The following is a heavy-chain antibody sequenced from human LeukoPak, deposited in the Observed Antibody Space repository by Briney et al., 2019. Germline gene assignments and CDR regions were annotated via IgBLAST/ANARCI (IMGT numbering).Heavy chain of an antibody. CDR1: GGSFSGYY. V-gene: IGHV4-34*01. Sequence: SETLSPTCAVYGGSFSGYYWSWIRQPPGRGLEWIGEINHSGSTNYNPSLKSRVTISVDTSKNQFSLKLSSVTAADTAVYYCARVLNTYYYGSGSYYFDYWGQGTLVTVSS. J-gene: IGHJ4*02. D-gene: IGHD3-10*01. CDR3: ARVLNTYYYGSGSYYFDY. CDR2: INHSGST.